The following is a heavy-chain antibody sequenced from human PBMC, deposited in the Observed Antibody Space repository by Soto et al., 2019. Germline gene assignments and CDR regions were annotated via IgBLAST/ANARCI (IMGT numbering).Heavy chain of an antibody. CDR3: ARGRITIFGGPQNWFDP. V-gene: IGHV4-30-2*01. D-gene: IGHD3-3*01. CDR2: IYHSGST. J-gene: IGHJ5*02. Sequence: QLQLQESGSGLVKPSQTLSLTCAVSGGSISSGGYSWSWIRQPPGKGLEWIGYIYHSGSTYYNPSLKSRVTISVDRSKNQVSLKLSSVTAADTAVYYCARGRITIFGGPQNWFDPWGQGTLVTVSS. CDR1: GGSISSGGYS.